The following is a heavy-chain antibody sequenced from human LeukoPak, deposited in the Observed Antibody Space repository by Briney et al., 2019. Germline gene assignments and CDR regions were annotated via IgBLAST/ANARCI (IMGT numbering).Heavy chain of an antibody. D-gene: IGHD3-10*01. CDR3: ARGRYYYGSGLSDAFDI. CDR1: GGSFNSYV. V-gene: IGHV1-69*04. J-gene: IGHJ3*02. CDR2: IIPILNVA. Sequence: ASVKVSCKASGGSFNSYVITWVRQAPGQGLEWMGRIIPILNVANFAQKFQGRVTMTRDTSISTAYMELSRLRSDDTAVYYCARGRYYYGSGLSDAFDIWGQGTMVTVSS.